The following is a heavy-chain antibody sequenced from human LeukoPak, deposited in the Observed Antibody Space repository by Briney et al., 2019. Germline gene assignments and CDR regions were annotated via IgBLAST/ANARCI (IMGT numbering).Heavy chain of an antibody. CDR2: IYPGDSET. CDR3: ARPTGNWNSRPYMDV. J-gene: IGHJ6*03. Sequence: GESLKISWKASGYSFAGYWIGWVRQMPGKGLEWMGIIYPGDSETRYSLSFQGQVTISADKSISTAYLQWSSLKASDTAMYYCARPTGNWNSRPYMDVWGKGTTVTVSS. CDR1: GYSFAGYW. V-gene: IGHV5-51*01. D-gene: IGHD1-7*01.